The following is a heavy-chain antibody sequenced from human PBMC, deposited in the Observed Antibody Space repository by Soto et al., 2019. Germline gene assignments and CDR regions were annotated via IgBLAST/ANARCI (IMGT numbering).Heavy chain of an antibody. CDR1: GFTFSSYA. D-gene: IGHD2-15*01. J-gene: IGHJ4*02. Sequence: GGSLRLSCAASGFTFSSYALSWVRQAPGKGLEWVSSISGSGGSTNYADSVRGRFTISRDNSKNTLYLQMNSLRAEDTAVYYCAKGGGVQYLDYWGQGTLVTVSS. CDR3: AKGGGVQYLDY. V-gene: IGHV3-23*01. CDR2: ISGSGGST.